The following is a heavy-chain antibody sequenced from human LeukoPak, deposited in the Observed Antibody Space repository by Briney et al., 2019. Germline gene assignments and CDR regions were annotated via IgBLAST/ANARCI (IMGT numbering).Heavy chain of an antibody. CDR2: IYYSGST. CDR1: GGSISSGDYY. V-gene: IGHV4-30-4*01. J-gene: IGHJ4*02. Sequence: PSETLSLTCTVSGGSISSGDYYWSWIRQPPGKGLEWIGYIYYSGSTYYNPSLKSRVTISVDTSKNQFSLKLSSVTAADTAVYYCARAGFDSSGYYLFDYWGQGTLVTVSS. D-gene: IGHD3-22*01. CDR3: ARAGFDSSGYYLFDY.